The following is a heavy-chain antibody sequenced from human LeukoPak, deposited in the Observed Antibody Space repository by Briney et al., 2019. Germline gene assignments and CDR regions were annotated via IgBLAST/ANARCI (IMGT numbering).Heavy chain of an antibody. CDR2: ISGSGGST. J-gene: IGHJ4*02. V-gene: IGHV3-23*01. CDR1: GFTFSSYA. Sequence: GGSLRLSCAASGFTFSSYAMSWVRQAPRKGLEWVSAISGSGGSTYYADSVKGRFTISRDNSKNTLYLQMNSLRAEDTAVYYCAKRRGYSYGCDYWGQGTLVTVSS. D-gene: IGHD5-18*01. CDR3: AKRRGYSYGCDY.